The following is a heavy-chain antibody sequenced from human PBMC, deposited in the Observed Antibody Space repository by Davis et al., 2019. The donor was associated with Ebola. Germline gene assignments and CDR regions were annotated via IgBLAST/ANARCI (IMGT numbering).Heavy chain of an antibody. Sequence: GESLKISCVGSDSTFTSYGMHWVRQAPGKELEWVALISYNGVEKHYADSVKGRFSISRDNSKQTVDLQMNSLTAEDTAVYYCAKDGQWELIVYYYYGMDVWGQGTTVTVS. V-gene: IGHV3-30*18. CDR2: ISYNGVEK. CDR3: AKDGQWELIVYYYYGMDV. D-gene: IGHD1-26*01. J-gene: IGHJ6*02. CDR1: DSTFTSYG.